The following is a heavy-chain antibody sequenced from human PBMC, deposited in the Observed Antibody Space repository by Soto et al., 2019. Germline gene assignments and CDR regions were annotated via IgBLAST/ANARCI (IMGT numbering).Heavy chain of an antibody. D-gene: IGHD2-2*01. Sequence: QVQLVQSGAEVKKPGSSVKVSCKASGGTFSSYAISWVRQAPGQGLEWMGGIIPIFGTANYAQKFQGRVTITADESTSTAYMELSSLRSEDTAVYYCASSRYCSSTSCHPSSFVYYYYGMDVWGQGTTVTVSS. J-gene: IGHJ6*02. CDR1: GGTFSSYA. CDR3: ASSRYCSSTSCHPSSFVYYYYGMDV. CDR2: IIPIFGTA. V-gene: IGHV1-69*12.